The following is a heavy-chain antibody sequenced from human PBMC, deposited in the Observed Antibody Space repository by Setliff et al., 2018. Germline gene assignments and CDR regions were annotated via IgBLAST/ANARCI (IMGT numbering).Heavy chain of an antibody. CDR2: IKSKGEDETT. J-gene: IGHJ5*01. CDR3: TTGPRDSRNYMTWLDS. D-gene: IGHD3-3*01. CDR1: GITFKNAW. V-gene: IGHV3-15*01. Sequence: GGSRRLSCAASGITFKNAWMTWVRQAPGKGLEWVGRIKSKGEDETTNFAASVKGRFSLSRDDSRNMIYLQMSSLKIEDTAFYYCTTGPRDSRNYMTWLDSWGPGTLVTVSS.